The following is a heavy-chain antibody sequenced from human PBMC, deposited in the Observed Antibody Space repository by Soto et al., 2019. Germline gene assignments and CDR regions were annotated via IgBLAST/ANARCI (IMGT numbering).Heavy chain of an antibody. V-gene: IGHV1-18*01. J-gene: IGHJ4*02. Sequence: ASVKVSCKASGYTFTSYGISWVRQAPGQGLEWMGWISADNGNTNYAQKLQGRVTMTTDTSTNTAYMELRSLRSDDTAVYFCARSIGLPPVVGYFFDYWGQGTLVTVSS. D-gene: IGHD6-19*01. CDR3: ARSIGLPPVVGYFFDY. CDR1: GYTFTSYG. CDR2: ISADNGNT.